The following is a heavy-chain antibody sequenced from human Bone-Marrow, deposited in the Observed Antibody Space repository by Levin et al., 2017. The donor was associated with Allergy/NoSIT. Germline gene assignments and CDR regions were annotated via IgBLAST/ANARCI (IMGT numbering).Heavy chain of an antibody. J-gene: IGHJ3*02. Sequence: GESLKISCKASGYTFTSYDINWVRQATGQGLEWMGWMNPNSGNTGYAQKFQGRVTMTRNTSISTAYMELSSLRSEDTAVYYCARGYGDANDAFDIWGQGTMVTVSS. V-gene: IGHV1-8*01. CDR3: ARGYGDANDAFDI. CDR1: GYTFTSYD. D-gene: IGHD4-17*01. CDR2: MNPNSGNT.